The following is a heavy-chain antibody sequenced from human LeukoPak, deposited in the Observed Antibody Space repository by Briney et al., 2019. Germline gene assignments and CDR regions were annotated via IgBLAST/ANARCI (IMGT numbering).Heavy chain of an antibody. CDR3: ARAYSSGEGVDY. D-gene: IGHD6-19*01. CDR2: IYSGGST. Sequence: GGSLRLSCAASGFTVSSNYMSWVRQAPGKGLEWVSVIYSGGSTYYADSVKGRFTISRDNSKNTLYLQMNSLRAEDTAVYYCARAYSSGEGVDYWGQGTLVTVSP. J-gene: IGHJ4*02. V-gene: IGHV3-53*01. CDR1: GFTVSSNY.